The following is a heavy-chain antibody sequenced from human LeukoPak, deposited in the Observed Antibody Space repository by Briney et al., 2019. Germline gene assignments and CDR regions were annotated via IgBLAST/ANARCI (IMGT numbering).Heavy chain of an antibody. CDR2: IIPIFGTA. CDR1: GGTFSSYA. CDR3: ATASGSAMADYYFDY. V-gene: IGHV1-69*13. Sequence: ASVKVSCKASGGTFSSYAISWVRQAPGQGLEWMGGIIPIFGTANYAQKFQGRVTITADESTSTAYMELSSLRSEDTAVYYCATASGSAMADYYFDYWGQGTLVTVSS. J-gene: IGHJ4*02. D-gene: IGHD5-18*01.